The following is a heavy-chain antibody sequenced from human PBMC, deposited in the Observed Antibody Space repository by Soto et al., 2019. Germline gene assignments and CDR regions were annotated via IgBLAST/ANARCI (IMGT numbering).Heavy chain of an antibody. CDR2: IYWDDDT. J-gene: IGHJ5*02. D-gene: IGHD1-20*01. V-gene: IGHV2-5*02. Sequence: QITLKESGPTVVKPTQTLTLTCTFSGFSLTNDGVGVGWIRQPPGKAPGWLALIYWDDDTRYSPSLRSRLTITKDSFKQQVVLTMTKMDPVDTATYWCAHSSLHYKKWFDPWGQGTLVTVSS. CDR3: AHSSLHYKKWFDP. CDR1: GFSLTNDGVG.